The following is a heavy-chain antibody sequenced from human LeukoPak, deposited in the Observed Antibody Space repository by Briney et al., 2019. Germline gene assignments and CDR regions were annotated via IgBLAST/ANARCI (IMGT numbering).Heavy chain of an antibody. CDR3: ARRGLGYSYAPAQNEFDP. D-gene: IGHD5-18*01. Sequence: SETLSLTRTVSGGSISSSSYYWGWIRQPPGKGLEWIGSIYYSGSTYYNPSLKSRVTISVDTSKNQFSLKLSSVTAADTAVYYCARRGLGYSYAPAQNEFDPWGQGTLVTVSS. CDR2: IYYSGST. CDR1: GGSISSSSYY. J-gene: IGHJ5*02. V-gene: IGHV4-39*01.